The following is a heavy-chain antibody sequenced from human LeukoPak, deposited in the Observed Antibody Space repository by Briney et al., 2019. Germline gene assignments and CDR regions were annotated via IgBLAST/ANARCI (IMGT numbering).Heavy chain of an antibody. V-gene: IGHV3-23*01. D-gene: IGHD3-10*01. J-gene: IGHJ4*02. Sequence: GGSLRLSCEASGFTFSIYDMYWVRQAPGKGLECVASISRNSGDYTLYAASVKGRFTISRDNSRSTLYLQMNSLRAEDTAVYYCARDRDLRGTMAPLDYWGQGTLVTVSS. CDR1: GFTFSIYD. CDR2: ISRNSGDYT. CDR3: ARDRDLRGTMAPLDY.